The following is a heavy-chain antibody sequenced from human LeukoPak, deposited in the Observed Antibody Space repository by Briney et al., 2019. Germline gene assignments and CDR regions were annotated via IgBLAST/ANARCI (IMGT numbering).Heavy chain of an antibody. Sequence: PGGSLRLSCAASGFIFRTHGMHWVRQAPGKGLEWVAVISYDGTDKYYADSVKGRFTISRDKSKDTLHLQMNSLRSDDTAVYYCARVPDYGGKRGFDYWGQGTLVTVSS. D-gene: IGHD4-23*01. J-gene: IGHJ4*02. V-gene: IGHV3-30*03. CDR3: ARVPDYGGKRGFDY. CDR2: ISYDGTDK. CDR1: GFIFRTHG.